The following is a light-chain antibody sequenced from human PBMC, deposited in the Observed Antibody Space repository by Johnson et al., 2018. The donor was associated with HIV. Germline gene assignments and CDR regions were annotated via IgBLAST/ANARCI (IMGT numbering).Light chain of an antibody. V-gene: IGLV1-51*01. J-gene: IGLJ1*01. CDR1: SSNIGNNY. CDR3: GTWDSSLSASYV. Sequence: QPVLTQPPSVSAAPGQKVTISCSGSSSNIGNNYVSWYQQLPGTAPKLLIYDNKKRPSGIPDRFSVSKSGTSATLGITGLQTGDEADYYCGTWDSSLSASYVFGTGTKVTVL. CDR2: DNK.